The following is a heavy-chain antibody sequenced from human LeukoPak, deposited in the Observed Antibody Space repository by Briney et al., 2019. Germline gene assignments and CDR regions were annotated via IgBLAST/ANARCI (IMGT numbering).Heavy chain of an antibody. Sequence: ASVKVSCKASGYTFTSYYMHWVRQAPGQGLEWMGIINPSGGCTTYAQKFQGSITMTRDTSTSTVYMELSSLRSEDTAVYYCARGDNWNWGLDPWGQGALVTVSS. CDR2: INPSGGCT. CDR1: GYTFTSYY. J-gene: IGHJ5*02. D-gene: IGHD1-7*01. CDR3: ARGDNWNWGLDP. V-gene: IGHV1-46*03.